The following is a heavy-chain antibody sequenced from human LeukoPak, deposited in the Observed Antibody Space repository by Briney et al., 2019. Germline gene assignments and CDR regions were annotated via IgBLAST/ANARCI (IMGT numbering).Heavy chain of an antibody. CDR3: AKDSSMVRGVITDFDY. J-gene: IGHJ4*02. CDR2: ISGSGGST. D-gene: IGHD3-10*01. V-gene: IGHV3-23*01. Sequence: PGGSLRLSCTASGFTFSSYAMSWVRQAPGKGLEWVSAISGSGGSTYYADSVKGRFTISRDNSKNTLYLQMNSLRAEDTAVYYRAKDSSMVRGVITDFDYWGQGTLVTVSS. CDR1: GFTFSSYA.